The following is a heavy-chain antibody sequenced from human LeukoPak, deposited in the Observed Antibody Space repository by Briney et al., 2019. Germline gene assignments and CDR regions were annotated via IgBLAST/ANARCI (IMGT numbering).Heavy chain of an antibody. CDR2: IKHSGST. V-gene: IGHV4-34*01. Sequence: PSETLSLTCAVYGGSFSGYYWSWIRKPPGKGLEWIGEIKHSGSTNYNPSLKSRVTISVDTSKNQFSLKLSSVTAADTAVYYCARGRLRWPFDYWGQGTLVTVTS. J-gene: IGHJ4*02. CDR3: ARGRLRWPFDY. D-gene: IGHD5-18*01. CDR1: GGSFSGYY.